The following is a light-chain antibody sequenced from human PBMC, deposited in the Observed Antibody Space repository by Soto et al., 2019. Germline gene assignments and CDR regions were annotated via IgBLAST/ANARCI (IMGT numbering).Light chain of an antibody. V-gene: IGLV1-44*01. CDR3: EAWDDSRYGAV. CDR2: SND. Sequence: CVLTQPPSASGTPGQGVTISCSGSSSNIGTNTVNWYKQLPGTAPKLLIYSNDLRPSGVPDRFSGSKSGTSASLAISGLQSEAEADYYCEAWDDSRYGAVFGGGTKLTVL. J-gene: IGLJ2*01. CDR1: SSNIGTNT.